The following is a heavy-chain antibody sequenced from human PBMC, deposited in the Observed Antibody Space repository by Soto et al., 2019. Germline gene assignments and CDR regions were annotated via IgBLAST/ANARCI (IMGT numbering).Heavy chain of an antibody. V-gene: IGHV1-18*01. D-gene: IGHD4-17*01. CDR2: ISPYKDNT. CDR1: GYTFTSYD. J-gene: IGHJ4*02. Sequence: QVQLVQSGAEVKKPGASVKVSCKASGYTFTSYDISWVRQAPGQGLEWMGWISPYKDNTNYAQKIQGRVTMTTDTSTSTAYMELRSLRSDDTAVYYCARFITGDYAFDYWGQGTLVTVSS. CDR3: ARFITGDYAFDY.